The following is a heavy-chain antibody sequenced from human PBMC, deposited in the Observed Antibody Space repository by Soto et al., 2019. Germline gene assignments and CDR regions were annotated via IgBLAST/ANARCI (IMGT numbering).Heavy chain of an antibody. CDR3: ARPGTLGYCSSTSCYSLDY. V-gene: IGHV3-30-3*01. J-gene: IGHJ4*02. CDR1: GFTFSSYA. CDR2: ISYDGSNK. D-gene: IGHD2-2*02. Sequence: GGSLRLSCAASGFTFSSYAMHWVRQAPGKGLEWVAVISYDGSNKYYADSVKGRFTISRDNSKNTLYLQMNGLRAEDTAVYYCARPGTLGYCSSTSCYSLDYWGQGTLVTVSS.